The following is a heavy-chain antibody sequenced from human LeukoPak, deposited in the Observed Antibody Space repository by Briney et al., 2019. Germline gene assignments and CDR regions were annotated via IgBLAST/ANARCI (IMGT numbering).Heavy chain of an antibody. D-gene: IGHD2-2*01. CDR1: GYTLTELS. CDR3: ASDCSSTSCRSPFDY. J-gene: IGHJ4*02. V-gene: IGHV1-24*01. CDR2: FDPEDGET. Sequence: ASVKVSCXVSGYTLTELSMHWVRQAPGKGLEWMGGFDPEDGETIYAQKFQGRVTMTEDTSTDTAYMELSSLRSEDTAVYYCASDCSSTSCRSPFDYWGQGTLVTVSS.